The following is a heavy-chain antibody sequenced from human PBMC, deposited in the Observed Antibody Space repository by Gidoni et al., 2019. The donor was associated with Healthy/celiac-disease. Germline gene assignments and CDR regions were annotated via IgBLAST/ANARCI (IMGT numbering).Heavy chain of an antibody. CDR1: GYSISSGYY. J-gene: IGHJ4*02. CDR3: ARDLLFTTLG. CDR2: IYHSGST. Sequence: QVQLQESGPGLVKPSATLSLTCAVSGYSISSGYYWGWIRQPPGKGLEWIGSIYHSGSTYYNPSLKSRVTISVDTSKNQFSLKLSSVTAADTAVYYCARDLLFTTLGWGQGTLVTVSS. D-gene: IGHD3-16*01. V-gene: IGHV4-38-2*02.